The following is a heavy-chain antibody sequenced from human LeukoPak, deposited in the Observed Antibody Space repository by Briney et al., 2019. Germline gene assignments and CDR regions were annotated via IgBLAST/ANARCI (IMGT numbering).Heavy chain of an antibody. J-gene: IGHJ6*04. CDR3: AKGSDFHVDV. Sequence: PGRSLRLSCAASGFTFSSYGMHWVRQAPGKGLEWVAFIRFDGSNTHYADSVKGRFTISRDKSKNTMYLQMNSLRPEDTAVYYCAKGSDFHVDVWGKGTTVTVSS. V-gene: IGHV3-30*02. CDR1: GFTFSSYG. CDR2: IRFDGSNT. D-gene: IGHD3/OR15-3a*01.